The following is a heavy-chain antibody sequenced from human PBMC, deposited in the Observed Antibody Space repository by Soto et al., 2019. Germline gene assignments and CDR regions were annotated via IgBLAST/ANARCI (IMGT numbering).Heavy chain of an antibody. V-gene: IGHV1-18*01. J-gene: IGHJ4*02. Sequence: ASVKVSCKASGYSFSFYGINWVRQAPGQGLEWMGWINPSDGNRNFAQKFEDRVTMTTATSTNTVFLELRSLKSDDTAIYYCARDLGEHRNMVRGVIIAGGLGYWGQGTLVTVSS. CDR1: GYSFSFYG. D-gene: IGHD3-10*01. CDR2: INPSDGNR. CDR3: ARDLGEHRNMVRGVIIAGGLGY.